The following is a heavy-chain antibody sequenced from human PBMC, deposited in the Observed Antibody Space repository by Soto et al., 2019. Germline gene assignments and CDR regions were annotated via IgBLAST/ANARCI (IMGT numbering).Heavy chain of an antibody. J-gene: IGHJ5*02. CDR1: GYSFTSYW. CDR2: IDPSDSYT. D-gene: IGHD3-3*01. Sequence: GESLKISCKGSGYSFTSYWISWVRQMPGKGLEWMGRIDPSDSYTNYSPSFQGHVTISADKSISTAYLQWSSLKASDTAMYYCARLVPRFLEWLLPDPWGQGTLVTVS. CDR3: ARLVPRFLEWLLPDP. V-gene: IGHV5-10-1*01.